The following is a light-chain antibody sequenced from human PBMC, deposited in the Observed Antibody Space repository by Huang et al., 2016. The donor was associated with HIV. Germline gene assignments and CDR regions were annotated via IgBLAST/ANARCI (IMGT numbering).Light chain of an antibody. V-gene: IGKV3-15*01. CDR3: QQYNTSPRT. J-gene: IGKJ1*01. Sequence: ENLMTQSPSTLSVSPGESATLSCRASQSVFKNLAWYQQKPGQAPKLLIYGSSTRAAGIRARFSGSGYGTDFTLTISSLQSEDFAVYYCQQYNTSPRTFGQGTKVEV. CDR1: QSVFKN. CDR2: GSS.